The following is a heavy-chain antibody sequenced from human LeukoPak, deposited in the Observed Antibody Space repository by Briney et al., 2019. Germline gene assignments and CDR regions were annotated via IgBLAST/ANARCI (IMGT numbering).Heavy chain of an antibody. V-gene: IGHV3-30*02. Sequence: GRSLRLSCAASGFTFSTYGMHWVRQAPGKGLEWVAFIRYDGRNKYYTDSVKGRFTISRDNPKNTLCLQMNSLRAEDTAVYYCAKEIWPTVTTPGHTHFDYWGQGTLVTVSS. CDR2: IRYDGRNK. CDR3: AKEIWPTVTTPGHTHFDY. D-gene: IGHD4-17*01. CDR1: GFTFSTYG. J-gene: IGHJ4*02.